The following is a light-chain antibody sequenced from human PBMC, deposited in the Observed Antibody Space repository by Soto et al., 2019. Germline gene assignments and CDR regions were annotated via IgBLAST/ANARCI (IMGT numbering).Light chain of an antibody. V-gene: IGLV1-51*01. J-gene: IGLJ3*02. Sequence: QSVLTQPPSVSAAPGQKVTISCSGSRSNIGNNYVAWYQQFPGTVPKLLIYNNNGPPSGTPDRISGSASGTSATLTITGLQTGDDADYFCVTWDTSLRTGVIGGGTKVTVL. CDR3: VTWDTSLRTGV. CDR2: NNN. CDR1: RSNIGNNY.